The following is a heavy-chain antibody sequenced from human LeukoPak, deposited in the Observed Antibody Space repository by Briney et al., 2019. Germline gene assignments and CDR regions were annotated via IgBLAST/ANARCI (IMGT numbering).Heavy chain of an antibody. CDR3: AKDLGHSGYGFWAYYYYYGMDV. D-gene: IGHD5-12*01. CDR2: ISGSGGST. CDR1: GFTFSSYA. V-gene: IGHV3-23*01. J-gene: IGHJ6*02. Sequence: GGSLRLSCAASGFTFSSYAMSWVRQAPGKGLEWVSAISGSGGSTYYADSVKGRFTISRDNSKNTLYLQMNSLRAEDTAVYYCAKDLGHSGYGFWAYYYYYGMDVWGQGTTVTVSS.